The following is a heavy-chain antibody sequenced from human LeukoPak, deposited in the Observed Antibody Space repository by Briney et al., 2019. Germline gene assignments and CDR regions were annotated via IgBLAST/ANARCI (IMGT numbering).Heavy chain of an antibody. J-gene: IGHJ4*02. CDR2: IYHTGST. Sequence: PSGTLSLTCTVSGGSIINNNWWSWVRQSPGKGLEWIGEIYHTGSTNYNPSLKSRVTISVEKSKNQFSLKLSSVTAAATAMYYCARDRGERGSYTFESWGQGALVTVSS. D-gene: IGHD1-26*01. V-gene: IGHV4-4*02. CDR1: GGSIINNNW. CDR3: ARDRGERGSYTFES.